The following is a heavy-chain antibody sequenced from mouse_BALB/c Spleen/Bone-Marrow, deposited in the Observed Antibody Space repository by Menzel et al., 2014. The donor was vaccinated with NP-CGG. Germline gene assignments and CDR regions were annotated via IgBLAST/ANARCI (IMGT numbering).Heavy chain of an antibody. CDR3: ARRDYGSSGDY. D-gene: IGHD1-1*01. CDR1: GYAFTNYL. Sequence: VQLVESGAELVRPGTSVKVSCKASGYAFTNYLIEWIKERPGQGLEWIGVIDPGSGGTNYNERFKGKATLTADKSSSTAYMQLSSLTSNDSAVYFCARRDYGSSGDYWGQGTTLTVPS. V-gene: IGHV1-54*01. J-gene: IGHJ2*01. CDR2: IDPGSGGT.